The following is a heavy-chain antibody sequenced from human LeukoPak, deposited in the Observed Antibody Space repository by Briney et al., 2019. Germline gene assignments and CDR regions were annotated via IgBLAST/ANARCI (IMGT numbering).Heavy chain of an antibody. CDR2: ISSNGSTI. J-gene: IGHJ4*02. Sequence: GGSLRLSCAASGFTLSSYEMNWVRQAPGKGLEWVSYISSNGSTIYYADSVKGRFTISRDNSKNTLYLQMNSLRAEDTAVYYCAKDPYPYCSGGSCYGYWGQGTLVTVSS. CDR1: GFTLSSYE. V-gene: IGHV3-48*03. CDR3: AKDPYPYCSGGSCYGY. D-gene: IGHD2-15*01.